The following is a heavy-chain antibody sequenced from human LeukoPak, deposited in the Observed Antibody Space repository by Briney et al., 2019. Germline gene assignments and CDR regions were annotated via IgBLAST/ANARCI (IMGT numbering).Heavy chain of an antibody. V-gene: IGHV3-9*01. CDR3: AKDTFGYSSSWYSRHGMDV. J-gene: IGHJ6*02. CDR1: GFTFDDYA. CDR2: ISWNSGSI. Sequence: PGGSLRLSCAASGFTFDDYAMHWVRQAPGKGLEWVSGISWNSGSIRYADSVEGRFTISRDNAKNSLYLQMNSLRAEDTALYYCAKDTFGYSSSWYSRHGMDVWGQGTTVTVSS. D-gene: IGHD6-13*01.